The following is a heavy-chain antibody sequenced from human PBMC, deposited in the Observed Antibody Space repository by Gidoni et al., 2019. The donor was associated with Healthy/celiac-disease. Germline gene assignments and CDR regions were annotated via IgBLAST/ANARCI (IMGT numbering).Heavy chain of an antibody. J-gene: IGHJ6*02. CDR2: ISYDGSNK. V-gene: IGHV3-30-3*01. CDR3: ARDMDDYGDPIVYYYYGMDV. CDR1: GFTFSSYA. Sequence: VQPGRSLRLSCAASGFTFSSYAMHWVRQAPGKGLEWVAVISYDGSNKYYADSVKGRFTISRDNSKNTLYLQMNSLRAEDTAVYYCARDMDDYGDPIVYYYYGMDVWGQGTTDRLL. D-gene: IGHD4-17*01.